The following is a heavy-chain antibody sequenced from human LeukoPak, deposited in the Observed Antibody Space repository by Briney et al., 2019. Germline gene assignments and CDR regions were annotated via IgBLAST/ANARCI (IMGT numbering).Heavy chain of an antibody. D-gene: IGHD4-17*01. J-gene: IGHJ4*02. CDR3: AREGRRGDYFDY. Sequence: ASVKVSCKALGYTFTDHYFHWLRQAPGQGLEWMAWISPYNNNTKFSQKFQGRVTMTTDTSTSTVYMELRSLRSDDTAVYYCAREGRRGDYFDYWGQGTLVTVSS. CDR2: ISPYNNNT. CDR1: GYTFTDHY. V-gene: IGHV1-18*04.